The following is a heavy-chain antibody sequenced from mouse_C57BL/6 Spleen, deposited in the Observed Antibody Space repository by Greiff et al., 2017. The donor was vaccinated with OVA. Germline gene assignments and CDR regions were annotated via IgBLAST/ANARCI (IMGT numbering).Heavy chain of an antibody. V-gene: IGHV1-81*01. CDR3: ARYPERVYWYFDV. J-gene: IGHJ1*03. CDR1: GYTFTSYG. Sequence: QVHVKQSGAELARPGASVKLSCKASGYTFTSYGISWVKQRTGQGLEWIGEIYPRSGNTYYNEKFKGKATLTADKSSSTAYMELRSLTSEDSAVYFCARYPERVYWYFDVWGTGTTVTVSS. CDR2: IYPRSGNT.